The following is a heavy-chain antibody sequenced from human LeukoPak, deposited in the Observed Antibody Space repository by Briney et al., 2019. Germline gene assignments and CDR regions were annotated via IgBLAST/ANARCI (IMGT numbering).Heavy chain of an antibody. CDR2: VYNSESI. CDR1: GGSINGYY. CDR3: ARDISSSYTRDWFDP. J-gene: IGHJ5*02. Sequence: SETLSLTCTVSGGSINGYYWSWIRQPAGKGLEWIGRVYNSESINYNPSLKSRVTMSIDTSKNQFYLKLNSVTAADTAVYYCARDISSSYTRDWFDPWGQGALVTVSS. D-gene: IGHD2-2*01. V-gene: IGHV4-4*07.